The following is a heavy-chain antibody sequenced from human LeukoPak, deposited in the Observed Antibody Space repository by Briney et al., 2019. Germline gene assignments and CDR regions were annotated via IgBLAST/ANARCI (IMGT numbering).Heavy chain of an antibody. D-gene: IGHD2-21*02. CDR1: GGSISSSSYY. CDR2: IYYSGST. V-gene: IGHV4-39*01. Sequence: KPSETLSLTCTVSGGSISSSSYYWGWIRQPPGKGLERIGSIYYSGSTYYNPSLKSRVTISVDTSKNQFSLKLSSVTAADTAVYYCARNNGAFVVVTANPNYFDYWGQGTLVTVSS. CDR3: ARNNGAFVVVTANPNYFDY. J-gene: IGHJ4*02.